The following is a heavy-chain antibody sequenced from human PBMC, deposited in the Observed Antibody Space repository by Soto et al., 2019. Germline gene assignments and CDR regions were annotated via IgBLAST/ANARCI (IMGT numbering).Heavy chain of an antibody. CDR1: GGTFSGYA. J-gene: IGHJ6*02. Sequence: QVQLVQSGAEVKKPGSSVKVSCKASGGTFSGYAISWVRQAPGQGLEWMGGIIPIVGTADYAQKFQGRVTITADESTSTSYMELSSLRSEDTAVYYCASQSSGQRVGDYAYGMDVWGQGTTVTVSS. D-gene: IGHD6-19*01. CDR2: IIPIVGTA. CDR3: ASQSSGQRVGDYAYGMDV. V-gene: IGHV1-69*12.